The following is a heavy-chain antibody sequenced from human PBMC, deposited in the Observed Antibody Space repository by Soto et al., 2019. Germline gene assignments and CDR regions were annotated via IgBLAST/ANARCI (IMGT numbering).Heavy chain of an antibody. CDR1: GFTFSSYG. CDR2: IWYDGSNK. V-gene: IGHV3-33*01. J-gene: IGHJ4*02. D-gene: IGHD1-26*01. Sequence: VQLVESGGGVVQPGRSLRLSCAASGFTFSSYGMHWVRQAPGKGLEWVAVIWYDGSNKYYADSVKGRFTISRDNSKNTLYLQMNSLRAEDTAVYYCARATDYSGSYYFDYWGQGTLVTVSS. CDR3: ARATDYSGSYYFDY.